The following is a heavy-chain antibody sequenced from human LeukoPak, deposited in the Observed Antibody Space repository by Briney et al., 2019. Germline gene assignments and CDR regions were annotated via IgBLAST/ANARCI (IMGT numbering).Heavy chain of an antibody. J-gene: IGHJ4*02. CDR3: ARDFRHIPDY. CDR2: IGPRNSNP. V-gene: IGHV1-18*01. Sequence: ASVKVSCKASGHKFTDYGFSWVRQAPGQGLEWMGWIGPRNSNPNYAQKFWDRVTLATATSTSTVYMELRSLGSDDTAVYYCARDFRHIPDYWGQGTLVTVSS. D-gene: IGHD2-21*01. CDR1: GHKFTDYG.